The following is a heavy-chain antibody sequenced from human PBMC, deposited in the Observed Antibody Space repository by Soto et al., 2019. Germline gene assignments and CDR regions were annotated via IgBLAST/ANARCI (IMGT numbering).Heavy chain of an antibody. CDR1: GFTFSSYA. CDR2: ISYDGSNK. Sequence: QVQLVESGGGVVQPGRSLRLSCAASGFTFSSYAMHWVRQAPGKGLEWVAVISYDGSNKYYADSVKGRFTISRDNSKNTLYLQMNSLRAEDTAVYYCARDLSVDTAMAPTLYYYYYGMDVWGQGTTVTVSS. D-gene: IGHD5-18*01. V-gene: IGHV3-30-3*01. J-gene: IGHJ6*02. CDR3: ARDLSVDTAMAPTLYYYYYGMDV.